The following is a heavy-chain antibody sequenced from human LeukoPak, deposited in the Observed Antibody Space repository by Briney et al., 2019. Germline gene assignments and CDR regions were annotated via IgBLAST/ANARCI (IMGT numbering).Heavy chain of an antibody. V-gene: IGHV3-13*01. CDR1: GFTFSDYD. J-gene: IGHJ4*02. CDR2: IGTAGDT. CDR3: VRVAKERVGGVYYFDY. D-gene: IGHD1-1*01. Sequence: GGSLRLSCAASGFTFSDYDMHWVRQATGKGREWVSAIGTAGDTYYTGSVKGRFTISRENAKNSLYLQMNSLRAGDTAVYYCVRVAKERVGGVYYFDYWGQGTPVTVSS.